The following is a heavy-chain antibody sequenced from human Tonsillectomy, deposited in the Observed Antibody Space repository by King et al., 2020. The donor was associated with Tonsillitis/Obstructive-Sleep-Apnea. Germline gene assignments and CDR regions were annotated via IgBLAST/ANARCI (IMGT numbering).Heavy chain of an antibody. CDR3: ARDIIIFPTA. Sequence: VQLVESGGGVVQPGRSLRLSCVASGFTFSNFAMHWVRQAPGKGLDWVALISFDGNVRNYADSVKGRFTISRDNSNNTLYLHMNGLRAEDTAIYFCARDIIIFPTAWGQGTLVTVSS. CDR2: ISFDGNVR. CDR1: GFTFSNFA. V-gene: IGHV3-30*04. D-gene: IGHD3-16*02. J-gene: IGHJ4*02.